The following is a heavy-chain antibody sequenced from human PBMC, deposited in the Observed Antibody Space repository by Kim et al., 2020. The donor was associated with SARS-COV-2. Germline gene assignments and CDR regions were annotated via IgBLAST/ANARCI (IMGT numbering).Heavy chain of an antibody. Sequence: SETLSLTCTVSSDSISGYYWSWIRRPPGKGLEWIGDIYSSGGANYNPSLKSRVTISVDTSKNQFSLKLSSVTAADTAMYYCARQISYSSRLDSWGQGTL. CDR2: IYSSGGA. CDR3: ARQISYSSRLDS. D-gene: IGHD6-13*01. CDR1: SDSISGYY. J-gene: IGHJ5*01. V-gene: IGHV4-59*08.